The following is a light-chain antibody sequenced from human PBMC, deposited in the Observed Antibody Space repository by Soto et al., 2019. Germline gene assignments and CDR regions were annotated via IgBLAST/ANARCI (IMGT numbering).Light chain of an antibody. CDR2: GAS. V-gene: IGKV3-15*01. CDR1: QSVSSN. J-gene: IGKJ2*01. CDR3: QQYNNWTLYT. Sequence: EIVMTQSPATLSVSPGERATLSCRASQSVSSNLAWYQQKPGQAPTLLIYGASTRVTGIPARFIGSGSGTEFSHTISSLQSGDFGVYYCQQYNNWTLYTLGEVTKLEIK.